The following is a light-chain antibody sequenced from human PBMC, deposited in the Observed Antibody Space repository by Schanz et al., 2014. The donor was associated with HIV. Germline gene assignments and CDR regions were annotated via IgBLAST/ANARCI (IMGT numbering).Light chain of an antibody. CDR2: DVS. CDR3: SSYADSNNFV. CDR1: SSDVGAYNY. J-gene: IGLJ1*01. Sequence: QSALTQPASVSGSPGQSVTISCTGTSSDVGAYNYVSWYQHHPGKAPKVMIYDVSNRPSGVPDRFSGSKSGNTASLTVSGLQAEDEADYYCSSYADSNNFVFGTGTKLTVL. V-gene: IGLV2-8*01.